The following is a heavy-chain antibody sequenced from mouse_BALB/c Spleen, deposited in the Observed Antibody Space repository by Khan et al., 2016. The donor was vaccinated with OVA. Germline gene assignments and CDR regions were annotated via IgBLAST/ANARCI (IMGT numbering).Heavy chain of an antibody. CDR3: AIYAENGYFVV. D-gene: IGHD1-1*01. Sequence: EVQLQESGPGLVKPSQSLSLTCTVTGYSITSDYAWNWIRQFPGNKLEWMGYISYSGSTSYNPSLKSRISITRDTSKNQFFLPLNSVTTEDTATYYCAIYAENGYFVVWGAGTAVTVSS. CDR2: ISYSGST. V-gene: IGHV3-2*02. J-gene: IGHJ1*01. CDR1: GYSITSDYA.